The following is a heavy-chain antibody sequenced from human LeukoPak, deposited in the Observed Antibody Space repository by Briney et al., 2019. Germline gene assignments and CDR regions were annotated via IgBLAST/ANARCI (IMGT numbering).Heavy chain of an antibody. CDR3: ARLRYYAMDV. Sequence: GGSLRLSCVVSGLTFSNHWMHWVRQAPGKGLVWVSHINNEGSDTEYADSVKGRFTISRDNAKNSLYLQMNSLRAEDTAVYYCARLRYYAMDVWGQGTTVIVSS. CDR2: INNEGSDT. CDR1: GLTFSNHW. J-gene: IGHJ6*02. V-gene: IGHV3-74*01.